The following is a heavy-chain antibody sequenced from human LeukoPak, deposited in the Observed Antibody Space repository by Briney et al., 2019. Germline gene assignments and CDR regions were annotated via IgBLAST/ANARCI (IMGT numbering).Heavy chain of an antibody. CDR1: GFTFNSYA. CDR3: AKTTAGYSSGRYPGWPVDY. CDR2: ISGSGGDA. Sequence: PGGSLRLSCAASGFTFNSYAIYWVRQAPGKGLELVSGISGSGGDAYFADSVKGRFTISRDNSKNTVFRQMDSLRAEDTAVYYCAKTTAGYSSGRYPGWPVDYWGQGTLVTVSS. D-gene: IGHD6-19*01. J-gene: IGHJ4*02. V-gene: IGHV3-23*01.